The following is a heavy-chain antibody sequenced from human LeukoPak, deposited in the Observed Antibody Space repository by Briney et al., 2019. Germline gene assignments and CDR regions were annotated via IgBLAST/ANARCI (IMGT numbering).Heavy chain of an antibody. CDR1: GGSISSYY. D-gene: IGHD3-22*01. V-gene: IGHV4-59*01. CDR3: ARDSGGYGYFDL. Sequence: SETLSLTCTVSGGSISSYYWSWIRQPPGKGLEWIGYIYYSGSTNYNPSLKSRVTISVDTSKNQFSLKLSSVTAADTAVYYCARDSGGYGYFDLWGRGTLVTVSS. J-gene: IGHJ2*01. CDR2: IYYSGST.